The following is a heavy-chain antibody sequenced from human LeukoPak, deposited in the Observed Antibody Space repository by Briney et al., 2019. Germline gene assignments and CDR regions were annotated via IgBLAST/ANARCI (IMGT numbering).Heavy chain of an antibody. V-gene: IGHV3-30*03. CDR1: EFTFSSYG. CDR3: ARGFAVPAAQSPFDP. Sequence: PGRSLRLSCAASEFTFSSYGMHWVRQAPGKGLEWVAVISYDGSNQCYADTVKGRFTISRDNSKNTLYLQMNSLRAEDTAVYYCARGFAVPAAQSPFDPWGQGTLVTVSS. J-gene: IGHJ5*02. CDR2: ISYDGSNQ. D-gene: IGHD2-2*01.